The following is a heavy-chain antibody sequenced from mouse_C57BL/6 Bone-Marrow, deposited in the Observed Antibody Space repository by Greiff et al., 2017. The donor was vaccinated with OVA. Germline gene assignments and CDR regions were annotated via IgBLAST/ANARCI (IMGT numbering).Heavy chain of an antibody. J-gene: IGHJ2*01. Sequence: VQLQQSGPELVRPGASVKISCKAPGYTFTSPWLQWVRPRPGQGLEWIGEIFPGSGSTYYNEKFKGKATLTVDTSSSTAYMQLSSLTSEDSAVYFCARWDYSLDYWGQGTTLTVSS. CDR2: IFPGSGST. CDR3: ARWDYSLDY. CDR1: GYTFTSPW. V-gene: IGHV1-56*01. D-gene: IGHD2-12*01.